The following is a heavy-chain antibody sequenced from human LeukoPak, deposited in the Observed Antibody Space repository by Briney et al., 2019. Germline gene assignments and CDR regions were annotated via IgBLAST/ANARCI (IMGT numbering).Heavy chain of an antibody. Sequence: GGSLRLSCAASGFTFDNHAMTWVRQAPGKGLEYVSAISSNGGSTYYANSVKGRFTISRDNSKNTLYLQMGSLRAEDMAVYYCARSNSSGWYFDYWGQGTLVTVSS. V-gene: IGHV3-64*01. CDR3: ARSNSSGWYFDY. D-gene: IGHD6-19*01. CDR2: ISSNGGST. J-gene: IGHJ4*02. CDR1: GFTFDNHA.